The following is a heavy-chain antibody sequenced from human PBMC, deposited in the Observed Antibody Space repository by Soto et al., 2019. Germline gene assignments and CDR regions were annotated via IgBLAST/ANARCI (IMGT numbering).Heavy chain of an antibody. CDR3: ARDSFSHLPYYYYGMDV. J-gene: IGHJ6*02. CDR2: IYYSGST. Sequence: LSLTCTVSGGSIRSYYWSWIRQPPGKGLEWIGYIYYSGSTNYNPSLKSRVTISVDTSKNQFSLKLSSVTAADTAVYYCARDSFSHLPYYYYGMDVWGQGTTVTVSS. CDR1: GGSIRSYY. V-gene: IGHV4-59*01. D-gene: IGHD3-16*01.